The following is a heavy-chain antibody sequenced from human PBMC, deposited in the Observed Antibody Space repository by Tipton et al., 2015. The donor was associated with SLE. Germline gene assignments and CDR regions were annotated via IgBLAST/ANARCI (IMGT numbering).Heavy chain of an antibody. D-gene: IGHD5-24*01. J-gene: IGHJ6*02. CDR3: AREGRDGYNPLGMDV. CDR1: GGSITSSSHY. V-gene: IGHV4-39*07. CDR2: IYYSGST. Sequence: TLSLTCTVSGGSITSSSHYWGWIRRPPGKGLEWIGSIYYSGSTYYNPSLKSRVTISVDRSKNQFSLKLSSVTAADTAVYYCAREGRDGYNPLGMDVWGQGTTVTVSS.